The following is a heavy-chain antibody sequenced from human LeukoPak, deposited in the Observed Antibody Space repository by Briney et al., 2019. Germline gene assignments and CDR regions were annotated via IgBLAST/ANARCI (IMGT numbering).Heavy chain of an antibody. D-gene: IGHD3-22*01. CDR1: GFTFSSYS. Sequence: GGSLRLSCAASGFTFSSYSMNWVRQAPGKGLEWVSSISSSSSTIYYADSVKGRFTISRDNAKNSLYLQMNSLRDEDTAVYYCANSWADYYGSSSSDYWGQGTLVTVSS. V-gene: IGHV3-48*02. CDR2: ISSSSSTI. J-gene: IGHJ4*02. CDR3: ANSWADYYGSSSSDY.